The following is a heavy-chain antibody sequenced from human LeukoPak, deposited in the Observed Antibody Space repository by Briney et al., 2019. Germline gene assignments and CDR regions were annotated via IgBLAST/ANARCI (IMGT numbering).Heavy chain of an antibody. V-gene: IGHV3-23*01. CDR2: INNSGGST. CDR3: AKGSSPLDY. CDR1: GFTFSSYA. Sequence: GGSLRLSCAASGFTFSSYAMSWVRQAPGKGLEWVSSINNSGGSTYYADSVKGRYTISRDNSKNTLYLQVNSLRAEDTAVYYCAKGSSPLDYWGQGTLVTVSS. D-gene: IGHD6-6*01. J-gene: IGHJ4*02.